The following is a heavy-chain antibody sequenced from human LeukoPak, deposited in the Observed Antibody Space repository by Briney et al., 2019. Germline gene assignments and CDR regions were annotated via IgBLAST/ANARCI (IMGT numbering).Heavy chain of an antibody. CDR3: ARETSRGLDH. V-gene: IGHV4-4*07. D-gene: IGHD2-15*01. CDR1: GASLSSYF. Sequence: SETLSLTCTVSGASLSSYFWSWIRQPAGKGLEWFGRFYTGGSTHFNTSLKSRLTMSANTSTKQFSLRLRSVTAADTAVYYCARETSRGLDHWGQGILVTVSS. CDR2: FYTGGST. J-gene: IGHJ4*02.